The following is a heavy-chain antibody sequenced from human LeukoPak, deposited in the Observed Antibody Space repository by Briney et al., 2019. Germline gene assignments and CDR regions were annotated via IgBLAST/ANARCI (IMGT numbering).Heavy chain of an antibody. CDR3: ARAGVVPAAMEGGWFDP. CDR2: INTNTGNP. CDR1: GYTFTSYA. Sequence: ASVKVSCKASGYTFTSYAMNWVRQAPGQGLEWMGWINTNTGNPTYAQGFTGRFVFSLDTSVSTAYLQISSLKAEDTAVYYCARAGVVPAAMEGGWFDPWGQGTLVTVSS. D-gene: IGHD2-2*01. V-gene: IGHV7-4-1*02. J-gene: IGHJ5*02.